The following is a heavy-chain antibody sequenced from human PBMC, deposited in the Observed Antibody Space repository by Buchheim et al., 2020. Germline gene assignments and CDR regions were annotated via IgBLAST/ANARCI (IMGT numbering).Heavy chain of an antibody. J-gene: IGHJ4*02. CDR3: AKKEWLLGGGIDY. D-gene: IGHD3-3*01. V-gene: IGHV3-48*02. CDR2: ITSSSSAT. Sequence: EVQVVESGGGLVQPGGSLRLSCAASGFSISSHSMHWIRQAPGEGLEWVSYITSSSSATYYADSVKGRFTISRDNAKNSLSLQMNSLRDEDTAVYYCAKKEWLLGGGIDYWGQGTL. CDR1: GFSISSHS.